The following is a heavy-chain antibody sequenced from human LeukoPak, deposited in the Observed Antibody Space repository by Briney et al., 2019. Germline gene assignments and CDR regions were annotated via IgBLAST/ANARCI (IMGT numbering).Heavy chain of an antibody. D-gene: IGHD1-26*01. CDR2: ISWNSGSI. CDR3: AKGDYSGSYLFDY. Sequence: PGGSLRLSCAASGFTFDDYAMHSVRQAPGKGLERVSGISWNSGSIGYADSVKGRFTISRDNAKNSLYLQMNSLRAEDTALYYCAKGDYSGSYLFDYWGQGTLVTVSS. CDR1: GFTFDDYA. J-gene: IGHJ4*02. V-gene: IGHV3-9*01.